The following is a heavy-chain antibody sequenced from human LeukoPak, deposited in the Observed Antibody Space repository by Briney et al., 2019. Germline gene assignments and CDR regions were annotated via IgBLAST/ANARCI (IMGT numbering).Heavy chain of an antibody. CDR3: AKFIGLLWFGDPSDY. CDR2: ISGSGGST. Sequence: PGGSLRLSCAASGFTFSSYAMSWVGQAPGKGLEWVSAISGSGGSTYYADSVKGRFTISRDNSKNTRYLQMNSLRAEDTAVYYCAKFIGLLWFGDPSDYWGQGTLVTVSS. D-gene: IGHD3-10*01. V-gene: IGHV3-23*01. CDR1: GFTFSSYA. J-gene: IGHJ4*02.